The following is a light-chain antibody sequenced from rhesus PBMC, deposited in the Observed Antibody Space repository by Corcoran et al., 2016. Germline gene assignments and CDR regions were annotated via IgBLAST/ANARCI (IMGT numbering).Light chain of an antibody. Sequence: DIQMTQSPSSLSASVGDTVTITCRASQGIKNYLAWYQQKPGKAPRPLIFYTSNLEPGVPSRFSGSGAGTEFTQTISSLQPEDFATYYCLQWSSSPFTFGPGTKLDIK. CDR2: YTS. J-gene: IGKJ3*01. CDR3: LQWSSSPFT. CDR1: QGIKNY. V-gene: IGKV1S15*01.